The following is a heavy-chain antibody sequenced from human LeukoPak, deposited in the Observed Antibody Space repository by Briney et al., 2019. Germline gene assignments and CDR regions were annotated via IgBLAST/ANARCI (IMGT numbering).Heavy chain of an antibody. CDR3: ARDKVNWYFDL. V-gene: IGHV4-59*01. J-gene: IGHJ2*01. CDR1: GCSISSYY. CDR2: IYYSGST. Sequence: WETLSLTCTVSGCSISSYYWSWIRQPPGKGLEWVGYIYYSGSTNYNPSLKSRVTISVDTSKNQFSLKLSSATAADTAVYYCARDKVNWYFDLWGRGTLVTVSS.